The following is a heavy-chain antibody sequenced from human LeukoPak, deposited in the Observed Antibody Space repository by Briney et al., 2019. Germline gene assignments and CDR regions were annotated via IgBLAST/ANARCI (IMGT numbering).Heavy chain of an antibody. CDR1: GFTVGSNY. D-gene: IGHD1-26*01. V-gene: IGHV3-53*01. Sequence: PGGSLRLSCAASGFTVGSNYMSWVRQAPGKGLEWVSVIYSGGSTYYADSVKGRFTFSRDNSKNTLYLQMNSLRAEDTAVYYCARDIGSSASYWGQGTLVTVSS. CDR3: ARDIGSSASY. J-gene: IGHJ4*02. CDR2: IYSGGST.